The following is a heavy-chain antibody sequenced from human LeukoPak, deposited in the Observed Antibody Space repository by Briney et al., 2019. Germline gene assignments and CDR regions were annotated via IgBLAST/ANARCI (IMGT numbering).Heavy chain of an antibody. CDR2: INAGNGNT. D-gene: IGHD1-26*01. V-gene: IGHV1-3*01. CDR3: ARAVLGGPTVYYNYYHMDV. J-gene: IGHJ6*03. Sequence: ASVKVSCKASGYTFTSYAMHWVRQAPGQRLEWMGWINAGNGNTKYSQKFQGRVTVTTDTSTGTAYMELRSLRSDDTAVYFCARAVLGGPTVYYNYYHMDVWGKGTTVTVSS. CDR1: GYTFTSYA.